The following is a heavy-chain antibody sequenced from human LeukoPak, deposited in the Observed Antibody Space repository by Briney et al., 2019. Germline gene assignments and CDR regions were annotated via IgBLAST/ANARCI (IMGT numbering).Heavy chain of an antibody. Sequence: GGSLRLSCAASGFTFTNNWMSWVRQAPGKGLEWVANINQDGSEQYYVDSVEGRITISRDNAKNSLSLQMNSLRGEDTAVYYCVRALGSSSVDYWGQGTLVTVSS. CDR2: INQDGSEQ. CDR1: GFTFTNNW. V-gene: IGHV3-7*01. J-gene: IGHJ4*02. CDR3: VRALGSSSVDY. D-gene: IGHD6-6*01.